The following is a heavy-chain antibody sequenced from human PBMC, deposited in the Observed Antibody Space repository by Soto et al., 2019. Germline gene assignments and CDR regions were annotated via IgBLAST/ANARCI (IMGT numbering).Heavy chain of an antibody. CDR1: GYTFTSYA. CDR2: INAGNGNT. J-gene: IGHJ4*02. D-gene: IGHD3-3*01. V-gene: IGHV1-3*01. Sequence: ASVKVSCKASGYTFTSYAMHWVRQAPGQRLEWMGWINAGNGNTKYSQKFQGRVTISVDTSKNQFSLKLSSVTAADTAVYYCARENWSGYRHFDYWGQGTLVTVSS. CDR3: ARENWSGYRHFDY.